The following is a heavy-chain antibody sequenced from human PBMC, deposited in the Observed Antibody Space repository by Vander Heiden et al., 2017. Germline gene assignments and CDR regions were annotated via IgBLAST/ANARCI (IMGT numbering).Heavy chain of an antibody. CDR3: ARLGWLQFPDYYYGRDV. CDR2: ICPGYSDT. CDR1: GYSFTSYCSGWVRPIPG. D-gene: IGHD5-12*01. Sequence: EVQLVQSGAEVKKPGESLKISGKGSGYSFTSYCSGWVRPIPGIGWVRQMPGKGLEWRGIICPGYSDTRYSPSFQGQGTISADKSISTAYLQWSSLKASDTAMYYCARLGWLQFPDYYYGRDVWGQGTTVTVSS. J-gene: IGHJ6*02. V-gene: IGHV5-51*01.